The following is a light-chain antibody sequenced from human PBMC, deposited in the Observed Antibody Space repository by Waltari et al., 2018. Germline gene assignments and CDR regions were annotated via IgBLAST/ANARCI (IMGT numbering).Light chain of an antibody. CDR1: SSDVGGYNY. CDR2: DVS. V-gene: IGLV2-23*02. CDR3: CSYAVSSTYV. J-gene: IGLJ1*01. Sequence: QSALTQPASVSGSPGQSFTISCTGTSSDVGGYNYVSWYQQHPGKAPKLLIYDVSKRPSGVSNRFSGSKSGNTASLTISGLQAEDEADYYCCSYAVSSTYVFGTGTKVTVL.